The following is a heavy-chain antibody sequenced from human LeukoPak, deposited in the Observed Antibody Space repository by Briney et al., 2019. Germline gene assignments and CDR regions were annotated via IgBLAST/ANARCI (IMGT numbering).Heavy chain of an antibody. V-gene: IGHV4-39*07. D-gene: IGHD3-22*01. Sequence: SETLSLTCAVSGGSISSNSYYWGWIRQPPGKGLEWIGSIYHSGSTYYNPSLKSRVTISVDTSKNQFSLKLSSVTAADTAVYYCARIMIVVVNAYDYFDYWGQGTLVTVSS. J-gene: IGHJ4*02. CDR1: GGSISSNSYY. CDR2: IYHSGST. CDR3: ARIMIVVVNAYDYFDY.